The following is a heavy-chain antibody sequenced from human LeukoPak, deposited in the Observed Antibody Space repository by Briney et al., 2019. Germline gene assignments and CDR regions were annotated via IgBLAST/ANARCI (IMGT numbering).Heavy chain of an antibody. CDR3: ARDTWSGIAVAGRPGRWFDP. CDR2: IYYSGST. J-gene: IGHJ5*02. Sequence: SETLSLTCTVSGGSISSSSYYWGWIRQPPGKGLEWIGSIYYSGSTYYNPSLKSRVTISVDTSKNQFSLKLSSVTAADTAVYYCARDTWSGIAVAGRPGRWFDPWGQGTLVTVSS. CDR1: GGSISSSSYY. D-gene: IGHD6-19*01. V-gene: IGHV4-39*07.